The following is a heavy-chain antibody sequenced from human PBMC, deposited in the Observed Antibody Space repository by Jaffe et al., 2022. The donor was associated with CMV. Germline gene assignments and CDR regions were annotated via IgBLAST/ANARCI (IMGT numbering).Heavy chain of an antibody. CDR2: IYSGGST. Sequence: EVQLVESGGGLIQPGGSLRLSCAASGFTVSSNYMSWVRQAPGKGLEWVSVIYSGGSTYYADSVKGRFTISRDNSKNTLYLQMNSLRAEDTAVYYCAREGGSSSGYYYFDYWGQGTLVTVSS. CDR1: GFTVSSNY. CDR3: AREGGSSSGYYYFDY. V-gene: IGHV3-53*01. J-gene: IGHJ4*02. D-gene: IGHD3-22*01.